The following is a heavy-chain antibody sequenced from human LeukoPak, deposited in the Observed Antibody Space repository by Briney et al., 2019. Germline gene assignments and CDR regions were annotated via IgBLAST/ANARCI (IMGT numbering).Heavy chain of an antibody. Sequence: PSETLSLTCTVSGASIRSNYWTWIRQSPGRGLEWVAYIYHTGEINQNPSLKSRVTISLDTSKNQVSLKLTSVTAADTAVYYCARGSCSGGFCFFDYWGPGILVTVSS. V-gene: IGHV4-59*01. J-gene: IGHJ4*02. D-gene: IGHD2-15*01. CDR1: GASIRSNY. CDR2: IYHTGEI. CDR3: ARGSCSGGFCFFDY.